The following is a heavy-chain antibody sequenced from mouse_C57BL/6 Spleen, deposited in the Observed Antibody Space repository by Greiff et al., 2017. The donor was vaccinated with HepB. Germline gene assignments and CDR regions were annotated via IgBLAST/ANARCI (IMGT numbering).Heavy chain of an antibody. D-gene: IGHD4-1*01. CDR1: GFTFSSYG. CDR3: ARIPNWDGWYFDV. V-gene: IGHV5-6*01. J-gene: IGHJ1*03. Sequence: EVQRVESGGDLVKPGGSLKLSCAASGFTFSSYGMSWVRQTPDKRLEWVATISSSGSYTYYPDSVKGRFTISRDNAKNTLYLQMSSLKSEDTAMYYCARIPNWDGWYFDVWGTGTTVTVSS. CDR2: ISSSGSYT.